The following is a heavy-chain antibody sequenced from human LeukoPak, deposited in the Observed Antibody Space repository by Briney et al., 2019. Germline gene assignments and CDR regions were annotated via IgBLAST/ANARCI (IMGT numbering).Heavy chain of an antibody. CDR2: ISSSSSYI. D-gene: IGHD6-19*01. CDR3: ARDESIAVAGRGIDY. CDR1: GFTFSSYS. V-gene: IGHV3-21*01. Sequence: GESLRLSCAASGFTFSSYSMNWVRQAPGKGLEWVSSISSSSSYIYYADSVKGRFTISRDNAKNSLYLQMNSLRAEDTAVYYCARDESIAVAGRGIDYWGQGTLVTVSS. J-gene: IGHJ4*02.